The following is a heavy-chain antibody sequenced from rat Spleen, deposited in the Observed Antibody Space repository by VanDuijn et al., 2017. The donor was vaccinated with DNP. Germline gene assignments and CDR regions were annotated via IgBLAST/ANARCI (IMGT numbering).Heavy chain of an antibody. V-gene: IGHV5-25*01. Sequence: EVQVVESGGGLVQPGRPTKFSRAACECTLCDDGLAWVLHPPARRLESVASIGPEGHITYYRDSVKGRFTISRDNGKRTLYLQMERLRSEDTATYYCARNNIGTTNWFAYWGQGTLVTVSS. CDR2: IGPEGHIT. J-gene: IGHJ3*01. D-gene: IGHD1-5*01. CDR1: ECTLCDDG. CDR3: ARNNIGTTNWFAY.